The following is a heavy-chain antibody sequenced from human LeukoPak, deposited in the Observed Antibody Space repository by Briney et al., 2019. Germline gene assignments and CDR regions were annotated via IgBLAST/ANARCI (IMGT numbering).Heavy chain of an antibody. CDR1: GYTFTSYG. Sequence: ASVKVSCKASGYTFTSYGISWVRQAPGQGLEWMGWISAYNGNTSYAQKPQGRVTMTTDTSTSTAYMELRSLRSDDTAVYYCARDCSSTSCYTAFDYWGQGTLVTVSS. V-gene: IGHV1-18*01. D-gene: IGHD2-2*02. CDR3: ARDCSSTSCYTAFDY. J-gene: IGHJ4*02. CDR2: ISAYNGNT.